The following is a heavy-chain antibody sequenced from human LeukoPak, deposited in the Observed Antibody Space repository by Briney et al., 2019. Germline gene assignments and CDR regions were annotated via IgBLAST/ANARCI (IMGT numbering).Heavy chain of an antibody. Sequence: PGGSLRLSCAASGFSFSSYWMSWVRQSQGKGLEWVADIKQDESEKYYVDSVKGRFTISRDNTKNSLYLQMSSLRAEDTAVYYCARLFDSLRCFGFDLWGQGTTVTVSS. V-gene: IGHV3-7*01. J-gene: IGHJ3*01. CDR1: GFSFSSYW. D-gene: IGHD3-22*01. CDR2: IKQDESEK. CDR3: ARLFDSLRCFGFDL.